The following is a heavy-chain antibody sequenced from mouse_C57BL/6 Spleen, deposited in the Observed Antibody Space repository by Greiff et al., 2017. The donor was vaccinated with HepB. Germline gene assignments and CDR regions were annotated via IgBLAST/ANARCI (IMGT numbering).Heavy chain of an antibody. V-gene: IGHV10-1*01. CDR3: VRPQYYGSSSFAY. CDR1: GFSFNTYA. J-gene: IGHJ3*01. Sequence: EVQLVESGGGLVQPKGSLKLSCAASGFSFNTYAMNWVRQAPGKGLEWVARIRSKSNNYATYYADSVKDRFTISRDDSESMLYLQMNNLKTEDTAMYYCVRPQYYGSSSFAYWGQGTLVTVSA. D-gene: IGHD1-1*01. CDR2: IRSKSNNYAT.